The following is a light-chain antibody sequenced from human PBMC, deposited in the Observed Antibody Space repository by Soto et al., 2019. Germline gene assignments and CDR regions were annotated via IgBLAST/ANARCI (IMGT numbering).Light chain of an antibody. CDR1: SSDVGGYRL. Sequence: QSVLTQPASVSGSPGQSITISCIGTSSDVGGYRLVSWYQQHPGKAPKLIIYEVTERPSGVSSRFSASKSGNTASLTISGLQPEDEDDDYCCSYAGSSSLVFGGGTKLTVL. J-gene: IGLJ3*02. CDR3: CSYAGSSSLV. V-gene: IGLV2-23*02. CDR2: EVT.